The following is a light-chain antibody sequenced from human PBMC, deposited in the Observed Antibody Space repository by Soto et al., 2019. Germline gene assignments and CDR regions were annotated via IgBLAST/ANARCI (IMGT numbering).Light chain of an antibody. V-gene: IGLV2-14*01. J-gene: IGLJ1*01. CDR3: SSCTSTTTYV. CDR2: EVS. Sequence: QSALTQPASVSGSLGQSITISCTGTSSDVGGYNYVSWYQQHPGKAPKLMIYEVSNRPSGVSNRFSGSKSGNTASLTISGLQAEDEADYYCSSCTSTTTYVFGTGTKLTVL. CDR1: SSDVGGYNY.